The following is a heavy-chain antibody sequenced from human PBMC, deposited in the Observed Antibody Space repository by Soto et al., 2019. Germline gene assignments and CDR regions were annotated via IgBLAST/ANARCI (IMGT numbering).Heavy chain of an antibody. D-gene: IGHD3-22*01. Sequence: GGSLRLSCAVSGFTFSNDWMTWVRQAPGKGLEWVANINRDGNEKYYVDSVKGRFTISRDNAKSSLYLQMDSLRDEDTAVYYCARGGYSSSNYWLFWGQGSLVTVSS. J-gene: IGHJ4*02. V-gene: IGHV3-7*01. CDR3: ARGGYSSSNYWLF. CDR1: GFTFSNDW. CDR2: INRDGNEK.